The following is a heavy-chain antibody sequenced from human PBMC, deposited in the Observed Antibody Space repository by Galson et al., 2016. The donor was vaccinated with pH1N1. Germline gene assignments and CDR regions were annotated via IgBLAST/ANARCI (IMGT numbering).Heavy chain of an antibody. J-gene: IGHJ3*02. Sequence: TLSLTCTVSGGSISNDYYYWSWIRQPPGKGVEWIGYIYYSGTTYYNPSLKSRVTISIDTSKNQFSLKVTSVTAADTAVYYCARVGATMTATGAFDMWGQGITVIVSS. D-gene: IGHD5-24*01. V-gene: IGHV4-30-4*08. CDR2: IYYSGTT. CDR3: ARVGATMTATGAFDM. CDR1: GGSISNDYYY.